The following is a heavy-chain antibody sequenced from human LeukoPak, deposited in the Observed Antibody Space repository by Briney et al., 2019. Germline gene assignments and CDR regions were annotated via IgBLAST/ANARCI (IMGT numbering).Heavy chain of an antibody. CDR1: GYTFTNYA. V-gene: IGHV1-3*01. CDR2: INAGNGNT. Sequence: ASVKVSCKTSGYTFTNYAMHWVRQAPGQRLEWMGWINAGNGNTKYSQKFQGRVTITRDTSASSAYMELSSLRSEDTAVYYCARVGVRGVSPYYFDYWGQGTLVTVSS. J-gene: IGHJ4*02. D-gene: IGHD3-10*01. CDR3: ARVGVRGVSPYYFDY.